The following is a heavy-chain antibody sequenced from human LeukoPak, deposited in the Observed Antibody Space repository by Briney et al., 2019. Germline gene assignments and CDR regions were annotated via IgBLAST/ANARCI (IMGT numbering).Heavy chain of an antibody. V-gene: IGHV3-15*07. D-gene: IGHD1-26*01. J-gene: IGHJ4*02. Sequence: GGSLRLSCAAPGFTFSNAWMNWVRQAPGKGLEWVGRIKSKTDGGTIDYAAPVKGRLTISRDDSKNTLYLQMNSLKTEDTAVYYCTTERILAGATFDYWGQGTLVTVSS. CDR3: TTERILAGATFDY. CDR2: IKSKTDGGTI. CDR1: GFTFSNAW.